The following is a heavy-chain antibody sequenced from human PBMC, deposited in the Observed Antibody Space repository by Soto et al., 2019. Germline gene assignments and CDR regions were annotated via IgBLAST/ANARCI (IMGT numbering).Heavy chain of an antibody. J-gene: IGHJ4*01. CDR3: ASLSRFALDY. V-gene: IGHV3-21*01. CDR1: GFTFSSYT. CDR2: ISSSSSYI. D-gene: IGHD3-10*01. Sequence: GGSLRLSCAASGFTFSSYTMNWVRQAPGKGLEWVSSISSSSSYIYYTDSVKGRFTISRDNAKNSLYLQMNSLRAEDTAVYYCASLSRFALDYWGQGPLVTVSS.